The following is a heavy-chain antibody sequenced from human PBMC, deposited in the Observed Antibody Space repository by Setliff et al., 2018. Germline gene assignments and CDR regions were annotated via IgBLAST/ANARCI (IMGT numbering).Heavy chain of an antibody. CDR1: GGSISSYY. Sequence: SETLSLTCTVSGGSISSYYWIWIRQPAGKGLEWIGHIYIGGSANYNPSLKSRVTMPIDTSKNQFSLKLNSVTAADTSVYYCARKGISALSGAFDMWGQGTMVTVSS. CDR3: ARKGISALSGAFDM. CDR2: IYIGGSA. V-gene: IGHV4-4*07. J-gene: IGHJ3*02. D-gene: IGHD1-26*01.